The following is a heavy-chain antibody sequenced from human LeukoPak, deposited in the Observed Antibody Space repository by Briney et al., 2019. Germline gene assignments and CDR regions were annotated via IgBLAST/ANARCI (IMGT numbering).Heavy chain of an antibody. CDR3: ARDTLRLEDSSWHTSH. CDR1: GGSISSSSYY. J-gene: IGHJ4*02. D-gene: IGHD6-13*01. CDR2: IYYSGST. Sequence: TSETLSLTCTVSGGSISSSSYYWGWIRQPPGKGLEWIGSIYYSGSTYYNPSLKSRVTISVDTSKNQFSLKLSSVTAADTAVYYCARDTLRLEDSSWHTSHWGQGTLVTVSS. V-gene: IGHV4-39*07.